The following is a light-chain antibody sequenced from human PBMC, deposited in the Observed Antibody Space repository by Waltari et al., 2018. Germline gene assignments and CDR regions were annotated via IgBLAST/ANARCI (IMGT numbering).Light chain of an antibody. CDR1: HSNIGSHP. J-gene: IGLJ6*01. CDR3: ASWDGSLTVNV. CDR2: VND. Sequence: QSILTQPPSVSGAPGQRVSISCSGSHSNIGSHPVYWYQHPPGAAPRLLIYVNDGRASGVPERFSASKSGTSASLAISDLEFDDEADYYCASWDGSLTVNVFGSGTKVTVL. V-gene: IGLV1-44*01.